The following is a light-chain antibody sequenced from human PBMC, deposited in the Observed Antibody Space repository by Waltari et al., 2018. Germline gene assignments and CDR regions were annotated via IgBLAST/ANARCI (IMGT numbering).Light chain of an antibody. CDR2: DAS. CDR3: HGYGSSPTWT. Sequence: ELGLTQSPSTLSVPPGERATLSCRASQIVISRYLAWYQQKPGQAPRLLIFDASSRATGIPDRFTGSGSGTDFSLTISSVEPEDSAVYYCHGYGSSPTWTFGQGTKVEIK. J-gene: IGKJ1*01. CDR1: QIVISRY. V-gene: IGKV3-20*01.